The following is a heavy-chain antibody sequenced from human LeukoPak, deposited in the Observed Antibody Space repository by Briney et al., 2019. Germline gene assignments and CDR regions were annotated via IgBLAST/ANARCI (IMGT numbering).Heavy chain of an antibody. CDR1: GGTFSSYA. CDR2: IIPIFGTA. Sequence: ASVKVSCKASGGTFSSYAISWVRQAPGQGREWMGGIIPIFGTANYAQKFQGRVTITADESTSTAYMELSSLRSEDTAVYYCARDAPYCSGGSCHPCLACGIWGQGTLVTVSS. CDR3: ARDAPYCSGGSCHPCLACGI. D-gene: IGHD2-15*01. V-gene: IGHV1-69*13. J-gene: IGHJ4*02.